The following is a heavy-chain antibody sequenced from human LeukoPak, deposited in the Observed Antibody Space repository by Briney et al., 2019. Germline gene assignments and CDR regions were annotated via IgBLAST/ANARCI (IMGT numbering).Heavy chain of an antibody. J-gene: IGHJ5*02. D-gene: IGHD6-13*01. CDR3: ARDKVIASAGTPNWFDP. V-gene: IGHV1-18*01. CDR1: GYTFTKYG. CDR2: ISAYDGNT. Sequence: ASVKVSCKASGYTFTKYGISWVRQAPGQGLEWVGWISAYDGNTEYAQMVQGRVTMTTDTSTSTAYMELRSLGSDDTAVYYCARDKVIASAGTPNWFDPWGQGTLVTVSS.